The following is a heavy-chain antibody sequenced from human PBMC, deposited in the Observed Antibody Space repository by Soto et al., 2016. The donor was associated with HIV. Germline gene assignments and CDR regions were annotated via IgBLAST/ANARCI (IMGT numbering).Heavy chain of an antibody. D-gene: IGHD1-1*01. V-gene: IGHV3-66*01. CDR1: GFTVSSNY. J-gene: IGHJ4*02. CDR2: IYSGGST. Sequence: EVQLVESGGGLVQPGGSLRLSCAASGFTVSSNYMSWVRQAPGKGLEWVSVIYSGGSTYYADSVKGRFTISRDNSKNTLYLQMNSLRAEDTAVYYCARASRNWNYYSDYWGQGTLVTVSS. CDR3: ARASRNWNYYSDY.